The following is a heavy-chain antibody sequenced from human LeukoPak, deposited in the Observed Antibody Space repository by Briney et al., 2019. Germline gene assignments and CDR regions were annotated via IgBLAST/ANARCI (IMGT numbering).Heavy chain of an antibody. V-gene: IGHV3-74*01. CDR3: ARDSRRELRAFDY. Sequence: PGGSLRLSCAASGFTFSSYWMHWVRQAPGKGLVWVSRINSDGSSTSYANSVKGRFTISRDNAKNTLYLQMNSLRAEDTAVYYCARDSRRELRAFDYWGQGTLVTVSS. CDR2: INSDGSST. D-gene: IGHD1-7*01. CDR1: GFTFSSYW. J-gene: IGHJ4*02.